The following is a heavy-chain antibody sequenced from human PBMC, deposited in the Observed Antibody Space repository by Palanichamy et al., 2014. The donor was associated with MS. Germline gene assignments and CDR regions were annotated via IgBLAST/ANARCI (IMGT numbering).Heavy chain of an antibody. V-gene: IGHV3-7*05. Sequence: EVQLVESGGGLVQPGGSLRLSCAVSGFTFSSYWMSWVRQGPGKGLEWVANIRQDGNEKYYVDLVKGRFTVSRDNAKNSLYLQMNSLRVEDTAVYYCARNWKDEYYGMDVWGQGTTVTVSS. CDR2: IRQDGNEK. CDR3: ARNWKDEYYGMDV. D-gene: IGHD1-1*01. CDR1: GFTFSSYW. J-gene: IGHJ6*02.